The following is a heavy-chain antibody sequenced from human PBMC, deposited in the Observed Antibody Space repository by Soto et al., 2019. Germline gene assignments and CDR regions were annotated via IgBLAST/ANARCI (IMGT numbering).Heavy chain of an antibody. V-gene: IGHV4-59*08. J-gene: IGHJ4*02. Sequence: QVQLQESGPGLVKPSETLSLTCTDSGGSISSYYWSWIRQPPGKGLEWIGYIYYSGSTNYNPSLKSRVTISVDTSKNQFSLKLSSVTAADTAVYYCARLHYYGSGSYLNYWGQGTLVTVSS. CDR1: GGSISSYY. D-gene: IGHD3-10*01. CDR2: IYYSGST. CDR3: ARLHYYGSGSYLNY.